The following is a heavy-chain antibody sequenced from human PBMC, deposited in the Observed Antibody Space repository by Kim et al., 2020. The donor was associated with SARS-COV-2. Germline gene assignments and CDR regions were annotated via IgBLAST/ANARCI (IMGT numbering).Heavy chain of an antibody. D-gene: IGHD6-19*01. Sequence: GGSLRLSCAASGFTFSSHWMDWVRQAPGKGLVWVLRINSDGSTISYADSVKGRFTISRDNAKNTLYLQMNSLRAEDTAVYYCARRQFTSGWYYFDYWGQGTLVTVSS. J-gene: IGHJ4*02. CDR3: ARRQFTSGWYYFDY. V-gene: IGHV3-74*01. CDR1: GFTFSSHW. CDR2: INSDGSTI.